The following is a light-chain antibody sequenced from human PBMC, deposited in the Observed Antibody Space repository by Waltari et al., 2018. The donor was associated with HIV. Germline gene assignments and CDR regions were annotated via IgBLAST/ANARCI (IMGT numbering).Light chain of an antibody. Sequence: DIQMTQSPSSLSASVGDRVIITCQASRDIKKFLNWFQQKPGRAPNLLIYDASSLDAGVPSRFAGSGSGTDFTLTITSLQPEDIATYYCLQYDNLPYTFGQGTRLEI. J-gene: IGKJ2*01. CDR1: RDIKKF. V-gene: IGKV1-33*01. CDR2: DAS. CDR3: LQYDNLPYT.